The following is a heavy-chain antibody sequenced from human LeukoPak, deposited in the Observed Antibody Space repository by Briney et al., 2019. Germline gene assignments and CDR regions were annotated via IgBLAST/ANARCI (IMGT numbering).Heavy chain of an antibody. V-gene: IGHV3-30-3*01. J-gene: IGHJ4*02. CDR2: ISYDGSNK. CDR1: GFTFSSYA. D-gene: IGHD3-22*01. Sequence: PGGSLRLSCAASGFTFSSYAMHWVRQAPGKGLEWVAVISYDGSNKYYADSVKGRFTISRDNAKNSLYLQMNSLRAEDTAVYYCARSLTYYYDTDFDYWGQGTLVTVSS. CDR3: ARSLTYYYDTDFDY.